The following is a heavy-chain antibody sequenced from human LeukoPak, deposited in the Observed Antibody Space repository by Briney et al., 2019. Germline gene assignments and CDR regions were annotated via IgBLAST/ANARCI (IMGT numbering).Heavy chain of an antibody. CDR1: GFTFSTYT. V-gene: IGHV3-21*01. CDR3: AKDRFGSFYYFDY. D-gene: IGHD3-3*01. Sequence: GGSLRLSCAASGFTFSTYTINWVRQAPGKGLEWVSSISSSSSYIYYADSVKGRFTISRDNSKNVVYLQMNSLRAEDTAVYYCAKDRFGSFYYFDYWGQGNLVTVSS. J-gene: IGHJ4*02. CDR2: ISSSSSYI.